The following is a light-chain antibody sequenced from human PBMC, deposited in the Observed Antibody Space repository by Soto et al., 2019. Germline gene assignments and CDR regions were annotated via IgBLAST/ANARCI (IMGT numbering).Light chain of an antibody. CDR2: GAS. CDR1: QSVSSSY. J-gene: IGKJ2*01. CDR3: QLDYT. Sequence: EIVLTQSPGTLSLSPGERATLSCRASQSVSSSYLAWYQQKPGQAPRLLIYGASSRATGIPDRFSGSGSGTDFPLTISRLEPEDFAVYYCQLDYTFGQGTKLEIK. V-gene: IGKV3-20*01.